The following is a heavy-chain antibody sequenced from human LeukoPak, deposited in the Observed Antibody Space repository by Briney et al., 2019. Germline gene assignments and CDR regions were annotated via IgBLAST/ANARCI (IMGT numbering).Heavy chain of an antibody. CDR3: AKDRSCTNDICHGDFDY. Sequence: GGSLRLSCAASGFTFSSYAVSWVRQAPGKGLDWVSSISGSGGSTYSADSVKGRFTISRDNSKNTLYLQMNSLRAEDTALYYCAKDRSCTNDICHGDFDYWGQGTLVTVSS. J-gene: IGHJ4*02. CDR2: ISGSGGST. CDR1: GFTFSSYA. D-gene: IGHD2-8*01. V-gene: IGHV3-23*01.